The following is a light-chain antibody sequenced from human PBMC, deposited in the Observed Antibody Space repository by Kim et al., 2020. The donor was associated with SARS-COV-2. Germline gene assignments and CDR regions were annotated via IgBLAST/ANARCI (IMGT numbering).Light chain of an antibody. J-gene: IGLJ1*01. CDR2: SNS. V-gene: IGLV1-40*01. CDR1: SSNIGAGYD. Sequence: QSVLTQPPSVSGAPGQRVTISCTGSSSNIGAGYDVPWYQQLPGTAPKLLIYSNSNRPSGVPDRFSGSKSDTSASLAITGLQAEDEADYYCQCYDSSLSGYVFGTGTKVTVL. CDR3: QCYDSSLSGYV.